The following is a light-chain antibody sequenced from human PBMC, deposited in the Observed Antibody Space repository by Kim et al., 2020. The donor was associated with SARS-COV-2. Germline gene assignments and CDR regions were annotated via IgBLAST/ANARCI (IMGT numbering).Light chain of an antibody. V-gene: IGLV2-14*03. J-gene: IGLJ6*01. Sequence: QSITISCSGSSSDVGGYDYVSWYQQFPGKAPKVIIYDVIKRPSGVPDRFFGSKSGNTAFLTISGLHVEDEAVYHCSSYTARNTWIFGGGTKVTVL. CDR3: SSYTARNTWI. CDR2: DVI. CDR1: SSDVGGYDY.